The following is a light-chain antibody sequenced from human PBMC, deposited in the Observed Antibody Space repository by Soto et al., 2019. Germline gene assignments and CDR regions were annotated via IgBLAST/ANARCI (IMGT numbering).Light chain of an antibody. CDR2: GVS. Sequence: QSVLTQPRSVSGSPGQSVTISCTGTSSDVGGYKYVSWYQQEPGKAPKLIIYGVSRWPSGVPNRFSGSKSGNRASLTISGLQAEDEGDYYCCSYAGGPEAFGTGTKVTVL. CDR3: CSYAGGPEA. V-gene: IGLV2-11*01. J-gene: IGLJ1*01. CDR1: SSDVGGYKY.